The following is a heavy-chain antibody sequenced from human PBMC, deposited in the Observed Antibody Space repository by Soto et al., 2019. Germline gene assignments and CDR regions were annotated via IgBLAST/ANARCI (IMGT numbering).Heavy chain of an antibody. J-gene: IGHJ4*02. Sequence: GGSLRLSCAASGFTFSSYGMHWVRQAPGKGLEWVAVISYDGSNKYYADSVKGRFTISRDNSKNTLYLQMNSLRAEDTAVYYCAKDHWYGEPKLLSIDYWGQGTLVTVSS. CDR2: ISYDGSNK. CDR3: AKDHWYGEPKLLSIDY. V-gene: IGHV3-30*18. CDR1: GFTFSSYG. D-gene: IGHD3-10*01.